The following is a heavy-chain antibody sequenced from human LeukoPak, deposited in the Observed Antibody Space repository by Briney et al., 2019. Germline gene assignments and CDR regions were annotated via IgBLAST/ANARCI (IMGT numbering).Heavy chain of an antibody. CDR1: GYTFTGYY. Sequence: ASVKVSCKASGYTFTGYYMHWVRQAPGQGLEWMGWINPNSGGTNYAQKFQGRVTMTRDTSISTAYMELSRLRSDDTAVYYCARDRGGIAVAAYYYYYYYMDVWGKGTTVTISS. D-gene: IGHD6-19*01. V-gene: IGHV1-2*02. CDR2: INPNSGGT. J-gene: IGHJ6*03. CDR3: ARDRGGIAVAAYYYYYYYMDV.